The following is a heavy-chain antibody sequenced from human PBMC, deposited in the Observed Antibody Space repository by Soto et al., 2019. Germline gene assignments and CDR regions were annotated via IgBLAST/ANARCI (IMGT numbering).Heavy chain of an antibody. D-gene: IGHD5-12*01. CDR1: GYTFTSYY. CDR2: INPSGGST. CDR3: ARDLSGYDSYYNWFDP. V-gene: IGHV1-46*01. J-gene: IGHJ5*02. Sequence: AASVKVSCKASGYTFTSYYMHWVRQAPGQGLEWMGIINPSGGSTSYAQKFQGRVTMTRDTSISTAYMELSRLRSDDTAVYYCARDLSGYDSYYNWFDPWGQGTLVTVSS.